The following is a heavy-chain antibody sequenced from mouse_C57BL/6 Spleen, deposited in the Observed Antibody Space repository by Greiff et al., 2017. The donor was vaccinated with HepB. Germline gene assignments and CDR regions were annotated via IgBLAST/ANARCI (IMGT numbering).Heavy chain of an antibody. J-gene: IGHJ3*01. CDR1: GYTFTDYN. CDR2: INPNNGGT. Sequence: EVKLQESGPELVKPGASVKIPCKASGYTFTDYNMDWVKQSHGKSLEWIGDINPNNGGTIYNQKFKGKATLTVDKSSSTAYMELRILTSADTAVYYCASGEGYYGSSPFAYWGQGTLVTVSA. V-gene: IGHV1-18*01. D-gene: IGHD1-1*01. CDR3: ASGEGYYGSSPFAY.